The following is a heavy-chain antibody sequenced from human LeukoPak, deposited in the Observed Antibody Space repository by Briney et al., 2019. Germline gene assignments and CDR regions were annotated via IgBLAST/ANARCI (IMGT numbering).Heavy chain of an antibody. CDR2: IYSGGST. Sequence: GGSLRLSCAASGFTVSSNYMNWVRQAPGKGLEWVSVIYSGGSTYYADSVKGRFTISRDNSKNTLYLQMNSLRAEGTAVYYCARVGGDYAFDYWGQGTLVTVSS. D-gene: IGHD4-17*01. J-gene: IGHJ4*02. CDR1: GFTVSSNY. V-gene: IGHV3-53*01. CDR3: ARVGGDYAFDY.